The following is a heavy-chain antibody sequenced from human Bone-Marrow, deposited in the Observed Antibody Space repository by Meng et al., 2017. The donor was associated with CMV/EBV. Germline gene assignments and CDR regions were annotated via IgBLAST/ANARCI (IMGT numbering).Heavy chain of an antibody. CDR2: INPSGGST. D-gene: IGHD6-13*01. J-gene: IGHJ6*02. CDR1: GYTFTSYY. V-gene: IGHV1-46*01. Sequence: ASVKVSCKASGYTFTSYYMHWVRQAPGQGLEWMGIINPSGGSTSYAQKFQGRVTMTRDTSISTAYMELSRLRSDDTAVYYCARDRIAAAAEYYYYGMDVWGQGTTVTVSS. CDR3: ARDRIAAAAEYYYYGMDV.